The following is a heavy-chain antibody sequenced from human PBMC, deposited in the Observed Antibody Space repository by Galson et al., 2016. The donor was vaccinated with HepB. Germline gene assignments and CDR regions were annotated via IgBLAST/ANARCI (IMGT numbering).Heavy chain of an antibody. V-gene: IGHV1-24*01. Sequence: SCKVSGNTLTDLSMHWVRQAPGKGLEWMGDFDPEDGEVIYAQKFQGRVTMTADTTTDTGYMELSSLRSDDTAVYYCARGIGSGSYLSWFDPWGQGSLVTVYS. J-gene: IGHJ5*02. CDR3: ARGIGSGSYLSWFDP. CDR1: GNTLTDLS. D-gene: IGHD1-26*01. CDR2: FDPEDGEV.